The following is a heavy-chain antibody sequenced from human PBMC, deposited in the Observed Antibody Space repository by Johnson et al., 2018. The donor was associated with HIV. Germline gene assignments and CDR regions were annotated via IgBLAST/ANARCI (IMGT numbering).Heavy chain of an antibody. CDR2: ISYDGSNK. CDR1: GFTFSSYA. J-gene: IGHJ3*02. V-gene: IGHV3-30*04. CDR3: ARGSYDFWSGYYTGHDAFDI. Sequence: QMQLVESGGGVVQPGRSLRLSCAASGFTFSSYALHWVRQAPGKGLEWVTVISYDGSNKYYADSVKGRFTISRDNSKNTLYLQMNSLRVEDTAVYYCARGSYDFWSGYYTGHDAFDIWGQGTMVTVSS. D-gene: IGHD3-3*01.